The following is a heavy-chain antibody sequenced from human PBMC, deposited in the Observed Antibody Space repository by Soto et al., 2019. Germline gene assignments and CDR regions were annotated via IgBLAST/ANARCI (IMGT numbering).Heavy chain of an antibody. CDR3: ARDVDSTILKPNDASGI. Sequence: QVQLQESGPGLVKPSQTLSLTCTVSGDSIFGSDYYWSWIRQAPGKGLQWVGSIYYSGSTYYNPSLKSPVAIPVDTSQNQSTLKLSSVTAADTAVYFCARDVDSTILKPNDASGIWGPGTMFTVSS. J-gene: IGHJ3*02. V-gene: IGHV4-30-4*01. D-gene: IGHD5-18*01. CDR1: GDSIFGSDYY. CDR2: IYYSGST.